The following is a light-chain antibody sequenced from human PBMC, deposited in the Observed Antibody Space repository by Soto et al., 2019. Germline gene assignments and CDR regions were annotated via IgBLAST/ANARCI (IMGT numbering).Light chain of an antibody. V-gene: IGKV3-20*01. CDR1: QGVSSSD. J-gene: IGKJ2*01. CDR3: QQYGSSPYT. Sequence: VLTQSPGTLALSPGEGATLSCRASQGVSSSDLAWYQHKPGQAPRRLIYSTSTRAPGIPDRFSGSGSGTDFTLSISRLEPEDFAVYYCQQYGSSPYTFGQGTKLEIK. CDR2: STS.